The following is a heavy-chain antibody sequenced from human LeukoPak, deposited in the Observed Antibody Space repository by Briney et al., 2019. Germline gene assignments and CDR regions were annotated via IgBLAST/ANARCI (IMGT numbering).Heavy chain of an antibody. D-gene: IGHD3-10*01. V-gene: IGHV1-46*01. CDR1: GYTFTSYY. CDR2: INPSGGST. CDR3: ARGRVLWFGEATGMDV. J-gene: IGHJ6*04. Sequence: ASVKVSCKASGYTFTSYYMHWVRQAPGQGLEWMGIINPSGGSTSYAQKFQGRVTMTRDMSTSTVYMELSSLRSEDTAVYYCARGRVLWFGEATGMDVWGKGTTVTISS.